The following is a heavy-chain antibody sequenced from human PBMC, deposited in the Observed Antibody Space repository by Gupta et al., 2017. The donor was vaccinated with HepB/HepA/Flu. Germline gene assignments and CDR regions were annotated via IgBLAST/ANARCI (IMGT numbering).Heavy chain of an antibody. CDR1: SGSISGTC. V-gene: IGHV4-4*07. Sequence: HVQLPESGHRLVTPSKPRSLTCPVSSGSISGTCWNWIRQPAGKGLEWIERFYSSGDTIYNPSLKSRVTMSVDTSKNQFSLNLRSGTAADTAVYFWARGSPHYYHYMDVWGKGTTVTVSS. CDR3: ARGSPHYYHYMDV. J-gene: IGHJ6*03. CDR2: FYSSGDT.